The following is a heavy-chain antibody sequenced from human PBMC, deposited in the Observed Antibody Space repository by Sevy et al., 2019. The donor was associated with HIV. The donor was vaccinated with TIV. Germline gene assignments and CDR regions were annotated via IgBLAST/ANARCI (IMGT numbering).Heavy chain of an antibody. CDR1: GYTFTGYY. CDR3: AREQTKSYYDSSGYYY. J-gene: IGHJ4*02. D-gene: IGHD3-22*01. Sequence: ASVKVSCKASGYTFTGYYMHWVRQAPGQGLEWMGWINPNSGGTNYAQKLQGRVTMTRETSIRTAYMELSRLRSDDTAVYYCAREQTKSYYDSSGYYYWGQGTLVTVSS. CDR2: INPNSGGT. V-gene: IGHV1-2*02.